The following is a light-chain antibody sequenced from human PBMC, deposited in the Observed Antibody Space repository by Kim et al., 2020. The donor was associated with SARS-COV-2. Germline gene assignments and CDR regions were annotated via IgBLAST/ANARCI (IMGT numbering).Light chain of an antibody. J-gene: IGLJ3*02. CDR3: QAWDNSAWV. V-gene: IGLV3-1*01. CDR2: QDS. Sequence: VSPGQTASITCSADKLGDKYVCWYQQRPGQSPVVVISQDSKRPSGIPERFSGSNSGNTATLTISGTQAMDEADYYCQAWDNSAWVFGGGTKVTVL. CDR1: KLGDKY.